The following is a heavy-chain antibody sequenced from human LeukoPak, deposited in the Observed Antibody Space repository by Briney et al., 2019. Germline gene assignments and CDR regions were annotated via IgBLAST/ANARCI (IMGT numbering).Heavy chain of an antibody. Sequence: GGSLRLSCAASGFTFSSYWMHWVRQGLGRGLVRVSRIKSDGSSTTYADSVKGRFTISRDNAKNTLYLQMNSLRAEDTAVYYCATNYYGSGPDHWGQGTLVTVSS. D-gene: IGHD3-10*01. CDR2: IKSDGSST. CDR3: ATNYYGSGPDH. J-gene: IGHJ4*02. CDR1: GFTFSSYW. V-gene: IGHV3-74*01.